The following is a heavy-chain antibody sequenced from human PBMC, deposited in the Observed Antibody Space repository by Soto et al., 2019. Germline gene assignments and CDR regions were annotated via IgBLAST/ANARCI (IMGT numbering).Heavy chain of an antibody. CDR1: GYTFTGYY. Sequence: ASVKVSCKASGYTFTGYYMHWVRQAPGQGLEWMGWINPNSGGTNYAQKFQGRVTMTRDTSISTAYMELSRLRSDDTAVYYCARFKRGLVVPAAQPHSYYGMDVWGQGTTVTVSS. CDR3: ARFKRGLVVPAAQPHSYYGMDV. V-gene: IGHV1-2*02. D-gene: IGHD2-2*01. J-gene: IGHJ6*02. CDR2: INPNSGGT.